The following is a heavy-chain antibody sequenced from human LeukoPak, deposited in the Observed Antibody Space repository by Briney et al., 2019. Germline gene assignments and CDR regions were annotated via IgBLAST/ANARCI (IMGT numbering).Heavy chain of an antibody. CDR1: GYTFTSYG. Sequence: ASVKVSCKASGYTFTSYGISWVRQAPGQGLEWMGWISAYNGNTNYVRKLQGRVTMTTDTSTSTAYMELRSLRSDDTGVYYCARAAVARSAFDIWGQGTMVTVSS. J-gene: IGHJ3*02. D-gene: IGHD6-19*01. V-gene: IGHV1-18*01. CDR3: ARAAVARSAFDI. CDR2: ISAYNGNT.